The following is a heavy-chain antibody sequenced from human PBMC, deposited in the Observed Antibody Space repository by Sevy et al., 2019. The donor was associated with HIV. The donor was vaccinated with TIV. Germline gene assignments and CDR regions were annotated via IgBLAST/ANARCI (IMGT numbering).Heavy chain of an antibody. CDR2: ISYDGSNK. D-gene: IGHD3-10*01. Sequence: GGSLRLSCAASGFTFSSYAMHWVRQAPGKGLEWVAVISYDGSNKYYADSVKGRFTISRDNSKNTLYLKMNSLRAEDTAVYYCARGGYYYGSGAQIGYYGMDVWGQGTTVTVSS. J-gene: IGHJ6*02. CDR1: GFTFSSYA. CDR3: ARGGYYYGSGAQIGYYGMDV. V-gene: IGHV3-30-3*01.